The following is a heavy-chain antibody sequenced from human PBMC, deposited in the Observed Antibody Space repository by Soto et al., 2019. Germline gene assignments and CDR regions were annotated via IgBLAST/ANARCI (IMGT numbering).Heavy chain of an antibody. CDR1: GGSISSYY. D-gene: IGHD3-22*01. CDR2: IYYSGST. Sequence: SETLSLTCTVSGGSISSYYWSWIRQPPGKGLEWIGYIYYSGSTNYNPSLKSRVTISVDTSKDQFSLKLSSVTAADTAVYYCASLTYYYDSSGYFPDGYYGMDVWGQGTTVTVSS. CDR3: ASLTYYYDSSGYFPDGYYGMDV. V-gene: IGHV4-59*01. J-gene: IGHJ6*02.